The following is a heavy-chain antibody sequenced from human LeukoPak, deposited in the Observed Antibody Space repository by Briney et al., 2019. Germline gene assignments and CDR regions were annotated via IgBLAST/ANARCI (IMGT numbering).Heavy chain of an antibody. Sequence: SETLSLTCTVSGVSISSGSYYWNWLRQHPGRGLEWIGYIYYSGSTYYNPSLKSRVTISVDTSKNQFSLKLSSVTAADTAVYYCARGLQIFDFWGQGTLVTVSS. V-gene: IGHV4-31*03. CDR3: ARGLQIFDF. CDR1: GVSISSGSYY. J-gene: IGHJ4*02. CDR2: IYYSGST.